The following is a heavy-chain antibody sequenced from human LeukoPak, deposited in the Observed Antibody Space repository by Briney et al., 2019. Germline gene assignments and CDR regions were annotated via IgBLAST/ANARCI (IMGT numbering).Heavy chain of an antibody. V-gene: IGHV3-48*03. CDR2: ISITGDTT. Sequence: GGSLRLSCAASGFTFSSYEMSWVRQAPGRGLEWVSSISITGDTTYYADSVKGRFTISRDNSKNTLYLQMNSLRAEDTAVYYCAKATAGTTRGEGNWFDPWGQGTLVTVSS. CDR3: AKATAGTTRGEGNWFDP. J-gene: IGHJ5*02. CDR1: GFTFSSYE. D-gene: IGHD1-7*01.